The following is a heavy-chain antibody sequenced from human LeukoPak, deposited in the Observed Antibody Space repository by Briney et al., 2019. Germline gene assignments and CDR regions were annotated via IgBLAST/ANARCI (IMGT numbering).Heavy chain of an antibody. CDR3: ARAPPGYCSGGSCYPFDY. D-gene: IGHD2-15*01. J-gene: IGHJ4*02. V-gene: IGHV3-66*02. CDR2: IYSGGTT. Sequence: GSLRLSCAASGFTVSSTYMSWVRPAPGKGLEWVSLIYSGGTTYHADSVKGRFTISRGNSKNTLYLQMNSLRVEDTAVYYCARAPPGYCSGGSCYPFDYWGQGTLVTVSS. CDR1: GFTVSSTY.